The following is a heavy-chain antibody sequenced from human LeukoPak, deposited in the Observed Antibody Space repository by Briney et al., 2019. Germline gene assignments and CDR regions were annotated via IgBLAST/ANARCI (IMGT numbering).Heavy chain of an antibody. CDR2: IGIDSGNT. CDR3: ARDYKYAFDN. Sequence: GSLRLSCAASGFTFSDYSMNWVRQAPGKGLEWISYIGIDSGNTNYADSVKGQFTISGDKAKNSLYLQMNSPRVEDTAVYYCARDYKYAFDNWGQGTLVTVSS. V-gene: IGHV3-48*01. J-gene: IGHJ4*02. D-gene: IGHD5-24*01. CDR1: GFTFSDYS.